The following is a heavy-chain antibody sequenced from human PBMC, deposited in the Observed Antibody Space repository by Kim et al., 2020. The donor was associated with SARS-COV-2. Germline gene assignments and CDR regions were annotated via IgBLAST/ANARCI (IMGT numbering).Heavy chain of an antibody. CDR2: IWYDGSNK. CDR3: ARGSTSTAGVGNWFDP. J-gene: IGHJ5*02. V-gene: IGHV3-33*01. CDR1: GFTFSSYG. Sequence: GGSLRLSCAASGFTFSSYGMHWVRQAPGKGLEWVAVIWYDGSNKYYADSVKGRFTISRDNSKNTLYLQMNSLRAEDTAVYYCARGSTSTAGVGNWFDPWGQGTLVTVSS. D-gene: IGHD1-1*01.